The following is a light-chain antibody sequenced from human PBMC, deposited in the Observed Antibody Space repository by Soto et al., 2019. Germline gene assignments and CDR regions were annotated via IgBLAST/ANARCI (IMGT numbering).Light chain of an antibody. CDR3: QHLNSYPFT. CDR1: QGIATS. CDR2: AAS. V-gene: IGKV1-9*01. Sequence: IQLTQSPSSLSASVGDTVTITCWASQGIATSLAWYQQKPGKAPKLLIFAASTLQSGVPSRFSGSGSETYFTLTISTLQPEDFATYYCQHLNSYPFTFGQGTRLEVK. J-gene: IGKJ5*01.